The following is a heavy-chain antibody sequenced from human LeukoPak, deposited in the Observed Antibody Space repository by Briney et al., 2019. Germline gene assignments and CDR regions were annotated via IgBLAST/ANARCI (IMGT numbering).Heavy chain of an antibody. CDR3: ARASDYVFEMDY. J-gene: IGHJ4*02. Sequence: PGGSLRLSCAASGFTVSSNYMSWVRQAPGKGLEWVSVIYSGGSTYYADSVKGRFTISRDNSKNTLYLQMSSLRAEDTAVYYCARASDYVFEMDYWGQGTLVTVSS. D-gene: IGHD4-17*01. CDR2: IYSGGST. CDR1: GFTVSSNY. V-gene: IGHV3-53*01.